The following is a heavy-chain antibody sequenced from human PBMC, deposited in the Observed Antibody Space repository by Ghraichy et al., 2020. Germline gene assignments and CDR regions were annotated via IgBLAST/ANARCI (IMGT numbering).Heavy chain of an antibody. J-gene: IGHJ6*02. V-gene: IGHV3-11*01. CDR2: ISGSGDTI. D-gene: IGHD3-16*02. CDR3: ARDNIMITFGGVIAHMDV. CDR1: GFTFSDYY. Sequence: GGSLRLSCAASGFTFSDYYMSWIRQAPGKGLEWVSYISGSGDTIYYADSLKGRFTISRDNAKNSLYLQMNSLRVEDTAVYYCARDNIMITFGGVIAHMDVWGQGTTVTVSS.